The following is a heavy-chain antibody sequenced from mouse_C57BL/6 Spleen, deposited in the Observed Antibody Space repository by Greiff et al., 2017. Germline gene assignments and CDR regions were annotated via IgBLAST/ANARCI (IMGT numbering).Heavy chain of an antibody. J-gene: IGHJ3*01. D-gene: IGHD2-1*01. V-gene: IGHV1-22*01. CDR1: GYTFTDYN. CDR3: ARLEDFYGKFAY. CDR2: INPNNGGT. Sequence: EVQLQQSGPELVKPGASVKMSCKASGYTFTDYNMHWVKQSHGKSLEWIGYINPNNGGTSYNQKFKGKATLTVNKSSSTAYMELRSLTSEDSAVYYCARLEDFYGKFAYWGQGTLVTVSA.